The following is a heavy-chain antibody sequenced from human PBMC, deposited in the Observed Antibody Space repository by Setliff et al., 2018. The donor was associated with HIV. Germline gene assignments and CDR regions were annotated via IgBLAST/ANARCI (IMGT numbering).Heavy chain of an antibody. CDR1: GGIFSSYA. Sequence: ASVKVSCKASGGIFSSYALSWVRQAPGQGLEWMGYFDPEDGETVYAQKFQGRVTMTEDTSTNTAYMELSGLRSGDTAVYYCAIDMVGGWLRPMPDFWGQGALVTVSS. J-gene: IGHJ4*02. CDR2: FDPEDGET. D-gene: IGHD2-2*01. CDR3: AIDMVGGWLRPMPDF. V-gene: IGHV1-24*01.